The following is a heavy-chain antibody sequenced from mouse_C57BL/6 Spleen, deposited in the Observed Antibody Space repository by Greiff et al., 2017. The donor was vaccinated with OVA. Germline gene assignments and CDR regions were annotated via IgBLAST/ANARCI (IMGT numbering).Heavy chain of an antibody. D-gene: IGHD2-4*01. V-gene: IGHV1-55*01. CDR2: IYPGSGST. J-gene: IGHJ4*01. Sequence: VQLQQPGAELVKPGASVKMSCKASGYTFTSYWITWVKQRPGQGLEWIGDIYPGSGSTNYNEKFKSKATLTVDTSSSTAYMQLSSLTSEDSAVYYGARDWVSYEYGDAYAMEYWGQGTSVTVSS. CDR1: GYTFTSYW. CDR3: ARDWVSYEYGDAYAMEY.